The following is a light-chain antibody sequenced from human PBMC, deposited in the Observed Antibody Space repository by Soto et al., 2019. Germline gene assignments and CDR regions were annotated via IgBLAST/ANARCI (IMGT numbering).Light chain of an antibody. CDR3: SSYTSSSTVV. J-gene: IGLJ2*01. CDR1: SSDVGGYKY. CDR2: DVS. V-gene: IGLV2-14*01. Sequence: QSVLTQPASVSGSPGQSITISCTGTSSDVGGYKYVSWYQQHPGKVPKLMIYDVSNRPSGVSDRFSGSKSDNTASLTISGLQAEDEADYYCSSYTSSSTVVFGGGTKLTVL.